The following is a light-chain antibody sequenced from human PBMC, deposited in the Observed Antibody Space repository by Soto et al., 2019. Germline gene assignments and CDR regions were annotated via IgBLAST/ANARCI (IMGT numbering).Light chain of an antibody. J-gene: IGKJ4*01. CDR3: QQRSNWPRA. Sequence: EIVLTQSPATLSLSPGERATLSCRASQSISNNLAWYQQKPGQAPRLVIYSAFTRATGIPARFSGSGSGTDFTLTISSLEPEDFAVYYCQQRSNWPRAFGGGTKVDIK. CDR1: QSISNN. CDR2: SAF. V-gene: IGKV3-11*01.